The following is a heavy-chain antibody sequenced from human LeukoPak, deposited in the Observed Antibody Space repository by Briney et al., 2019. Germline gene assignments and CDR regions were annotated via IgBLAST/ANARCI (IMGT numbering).Heavy chain of an antibody. CDR1: GGPISSSSYY. Sequence: SETLSLTCTVSGGPISSSSYYWGWIRQPPGKGLEWIGSIYYSGSTYYNPSLKSRVTISVDTSKNQVSLKLSSVTAADTAVYYCARDPGSGILTGYGNDAFDIWGQGTMVTVSP. J-gene: IGHJ3*02. D-gene: IGHD3-9*01. CDR2: IYYSGST. V-gene: IGHV4-39*07. CDR3: ARDPGSGILTGYGNDAFDI.